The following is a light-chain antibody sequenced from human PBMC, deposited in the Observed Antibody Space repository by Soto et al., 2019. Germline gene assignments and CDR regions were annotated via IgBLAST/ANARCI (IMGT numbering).Light chain of an antibody. CDR3: SSYTNINTRACV. CDR2: EVT. Sequence: QSVLTQPASVSGSPGQSITISCTGTSGDIGSYNRVSWYQQHPGKAPKLIIYEVTDRPSGVSNRFSGSKSGNTASLTISGLQAEEEAEYYCSSYTNINTRACVFGTGTNVT. V-gene: IGLV2-14*01. J-gene: IGLJ1*01. CDR1: SGDIGSYNR.